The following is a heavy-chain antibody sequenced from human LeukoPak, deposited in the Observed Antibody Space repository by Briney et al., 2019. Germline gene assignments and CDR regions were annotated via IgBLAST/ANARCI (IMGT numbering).Heavy chain of an antibody. J-gene: IGHJ6*03. CDR3: ARVGDIAAAAHYYMDV. CDR2: IYYSGST. Sequence: PSETLSLTCTVSGGSISSSSYYWGWIRQPPGKGLEWIGSIYYSGSTYYNPSLKSRVTISVDTSKNQFSLKLSSVTAADTAVYYCARVGDIAAAAHYYMDVWGKGTTVTVSS. D-gene: IGHD6-13*01. V-gene: IGHV4-39*07. CDR1: GGSISSSSYY.